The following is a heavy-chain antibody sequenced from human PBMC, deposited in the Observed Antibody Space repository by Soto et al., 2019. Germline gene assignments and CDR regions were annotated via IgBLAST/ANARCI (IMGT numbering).Heavy chain of an antibody. V-gene: IGHV3-48*02. CDR3: ARLAYCGGDCWPN. D-gene: IGHD2-21*02. J-gene: IGHJ4*02. CDR1: GSTFGSYS. Sequence: EVQLVESGGGLVQPGGSLRLSCAASGSTFGSYSMNWVRQAPGKGRGWVSYISSSSSTIYYADSVKGRFTISRDNAKNSLYLQMNSLRDEDTAVYYCARLAYCGGDCWPNWGQGTLVTVSS. CDR2: ISSSSSTI.